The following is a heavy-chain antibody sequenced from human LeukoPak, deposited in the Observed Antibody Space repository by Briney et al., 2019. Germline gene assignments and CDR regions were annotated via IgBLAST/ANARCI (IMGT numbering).Heavy chain of an antibody. CDR2: IGTGDDT. V-gene: IGHV3-13*01. CDR1: GFTFSTYD. CDR3: AREIRETVVTRHYYYGIDV. Sequence: GGSLRLSCAASGFTFSTYDMHWVRQVTGKGLEWVSAIGTGDDTYYLGSVKGRFAISRENAKNVLYLQMSSLRAEDTAVYYCAREIRETVVTRHYYYGIDVWGQGTTVTVSS. D-gene: IGHD2-15*01. J-gene: IGHJ6*02.